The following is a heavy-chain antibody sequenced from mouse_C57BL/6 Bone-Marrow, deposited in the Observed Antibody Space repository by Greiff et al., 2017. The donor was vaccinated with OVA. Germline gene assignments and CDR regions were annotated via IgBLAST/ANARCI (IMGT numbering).Heavy chain of an antibody. CDR3: ATMVTTGDWYFDV. CDR2: FHPYNDDT. CDR1: GYTFTTYP. J-gene: IGHJ1*03. Sequence: QVQLKESGAELVKPGASVKMSCKASGYTFTTYPIEWMKQNHGKSLEWIGNFHPYNDDTKYNEKFKGKATLTVEKSSSTVYLELSRLTSDDSAVYYCATMVTTGDWYFDVWGTGTTVTVSS. V-gene: IGHV1-47*01. D-gene: IGHD2-2*01.